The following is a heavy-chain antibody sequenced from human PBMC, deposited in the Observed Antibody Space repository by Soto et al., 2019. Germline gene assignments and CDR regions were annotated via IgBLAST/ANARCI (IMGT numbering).Heavy chain of an antibody. J-gene: IGHJ4*02. CDR1: GFTFSSYE. CDR2: ISSSGSIV. Sequence: EVQLVESGGGLVQHGGYLRLSCAASGFTFSSYEMNWVRQAPGKGLEWVSYISSSGSIVHYAASVKGRFTISRDNAKNSLYLQMNRLRAEDTALYYCTREPYVDADMDFDYWGQGTLVTVYS. D-gene: IGHD5-18*01. V-gene: IGHV3-48*03. CDR3: TREPYVDADMDFDY.